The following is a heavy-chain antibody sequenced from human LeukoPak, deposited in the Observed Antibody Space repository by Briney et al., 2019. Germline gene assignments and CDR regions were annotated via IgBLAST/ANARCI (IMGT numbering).Heavy chain of an antibody. Sequence: GGSLRLSCAASGFTFSSYWMSWVRQAPGKGLEWVANIKQDGSEKYYVDSVKGRFTISRDNAKNSLYLQMNSLRAEDTAVYYCAKYCSSTSCYSDWFDPWGQGTLVTVSS. CDR3: AKYCSSTSCYSDWFDP. CDR1: GFTFSSYW. D-gene: IGHD2-2*01. J-gene: IGHJ5*02. V-gene: IGHV3-7*03. CDR2: IKQDGSEK.